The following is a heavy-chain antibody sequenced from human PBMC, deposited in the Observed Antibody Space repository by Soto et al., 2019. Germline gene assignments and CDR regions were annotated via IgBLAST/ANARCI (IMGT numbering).Heavy chain of an antibody. CDR2: ISYDGSNK. CDR3: ARDDSSGFYYYYGMDV. J-gene: IGHJ6*02. V-gene: IGHV3-30-3*01. D-gene: IGHD3-22*01. Sequence: QVQLVESGGGVVQPGRSLRLSCAASGFTFSSYAMHWVRQAPGKGLEWVAVISYDGSNKYYADSVKGRFTISRDNSKNTQYLQMNSLRAEDTAVYYCARDDSSGFYYYYGMDVWGQGTTVTVSS. CDR1: GFTFSSYA.